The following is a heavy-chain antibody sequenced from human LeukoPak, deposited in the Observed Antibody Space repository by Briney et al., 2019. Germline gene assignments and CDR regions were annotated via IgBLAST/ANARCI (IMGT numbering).Heavy chain of an antibody. Sequence: AGGSLRLSCAASGFTFSNYVMHWVRQAPGKGLEWVALISFDGHNMSSADSVKGRITISRDNSKDILYLQMGSLRPEDTAVYYCVRDGNDVEVVPAVRKHFYYYYYGMDVWGQGTTVTVSS. CDR2: ISFDGHNM. CDR3: VRDGNDVEVVPAVRKHFYYYYYGMDV. CDR1: GFTFSNYV. V-gene: IGHV3-30-3*01. J-gene: IGHJ6*02. D-gene: IGHD2-2*01.